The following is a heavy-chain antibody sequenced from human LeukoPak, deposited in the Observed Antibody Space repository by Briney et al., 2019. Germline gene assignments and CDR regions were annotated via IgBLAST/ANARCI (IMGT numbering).Heavy chain of an antibody. CDR1: GYTLTELS. V-gene: IGHV1-24*01. Sequence: ASVKVSCKVSGYTLTELSMHWVRQAPGKGLEWMGGFDPEDGETIYAQKFQGRVTMTEDTSTDTAYMELSSLRSEDTAVYYCATGILTTATTSTAADIWGQGTMVTVSS. CDR2: FDPEDGET. CDR3: ATGILTTATTSTAADI. J-gene: IGHJ3*02. D-gene: IGHD4-17*01.